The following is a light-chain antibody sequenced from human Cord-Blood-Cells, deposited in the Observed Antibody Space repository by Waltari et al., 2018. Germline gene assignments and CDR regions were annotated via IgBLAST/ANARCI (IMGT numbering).Light chain of an antibody. Sequence: EIVLTQSPATLSLSPGERDPLSCRASQSVSSYLAWYQQKPGQAPRLLIYDASNGATGIPARFSGSGSGTDFTLTISSLEPEDFAVYYCQQRSNWLTFGGGTKVEIK. CDR2: DAS. CDR3: QQRSNWLT. J-gene: IGKJ4*01. CDR1: QSVSSY. V-gene: IGKV3-11*01.